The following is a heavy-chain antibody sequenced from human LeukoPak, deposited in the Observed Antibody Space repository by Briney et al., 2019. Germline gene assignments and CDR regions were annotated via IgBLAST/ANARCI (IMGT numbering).Heavy chain of an antibody. CDR3: ARQAPVKSSTSLNWFDP. Sequence: PSETLSLTCTVSGGSISSYYWSWIRQPPGKGLEWIGYINYSGSTNYNPSLKSRVTMSVVTSKNQFSLKLSSVTAADTAVYYCARQAPVKSSTSLNWFDPWGQGTLVTVSS. CDR2: INYSGST. J-gene: IGHJ5*02. CDR1: GGSISSYY. D-gene: IGHD2-2*01. V-gene: IGHV4-59*08.